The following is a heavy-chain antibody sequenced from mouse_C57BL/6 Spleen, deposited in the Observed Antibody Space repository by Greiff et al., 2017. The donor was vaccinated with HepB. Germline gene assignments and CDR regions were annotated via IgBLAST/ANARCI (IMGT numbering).Heavy chain of an antibody. J-gene: IGHJ3*01. Sequence: EVKLVESGGGLVQPGGSLKLSCAASGFTFSDYYMYWVRQTPEKRLEWVAYISNGGGSTYYPDTVKGRFTISRDNAKNTLYLQMSRLKSEDTAMYYCARQDYGSSYGGFAYWGQGTLVTVSA. CDR3: ARQDYGSSYGGFAY. D-gene: IGHD1-1*01. CDR1: GFTFSDYY. V-gene: IGHV5-12*01. CDR2: ISNGGGST.